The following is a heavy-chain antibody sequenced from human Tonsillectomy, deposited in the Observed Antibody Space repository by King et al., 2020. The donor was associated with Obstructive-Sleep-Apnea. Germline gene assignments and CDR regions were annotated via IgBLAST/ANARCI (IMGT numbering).Heavy chain of an antibody. V-gene: IGHV1-8*01. CDR2: MNPTVGKT. J-gene: IGHJ4*02. CDR1: GYTITSYD. CDR3: ARGTRVGHY. Sequence: QLVQSGAEVKKPGASVKVSCKASGYTITSYDINWVRQATGQGLEWMGWMNPTVGKTGYAQKFPGRFTMTRNPSISTAYMELSSLRSEDTAVYYCARGTRVGHYWGQGTLVTVSS.